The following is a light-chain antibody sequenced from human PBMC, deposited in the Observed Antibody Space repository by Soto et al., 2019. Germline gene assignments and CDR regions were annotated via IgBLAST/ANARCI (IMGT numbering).Light chain of an antibody. Sequence: EIVMTQSPATLSVSPGERATLSCRASQSVSSSYLAWYQQKSGQAPRLLIYGASSRATGIPDRFSGSGSGTDFTLTISRLDPEDFAVYYCQQYGSSFRTFGQGTKVDIK. V-gene: IGKV3-20*01. J-gene: IGKJ1*01. CDR3: QQYGSSFRT. CDR1: QSVSSSY. CDR2: GAS.